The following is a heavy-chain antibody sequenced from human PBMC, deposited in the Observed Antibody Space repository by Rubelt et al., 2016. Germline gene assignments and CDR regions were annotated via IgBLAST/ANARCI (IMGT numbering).Heavy chain of an antibody. CDR2: TNPNRGGT. V-gene: IGHV1-2*02. D-gene: IGHD1-26*01. J-gene: IGHJ4*02. CDR1: GYTFTVYY. Sequence: QVQLVQSGAEVKKPGAPVKVSCKASGYTFTVYYMNWVRQAPGQGLEWRGCTNPNRGGTNYAQKFQGRVTMTRDTSISTAYMELSRLRSDDTAVYYCAADIDIRGYFDYWGQGTLVTVSS. CDR3: AADIDIRGYFDY.